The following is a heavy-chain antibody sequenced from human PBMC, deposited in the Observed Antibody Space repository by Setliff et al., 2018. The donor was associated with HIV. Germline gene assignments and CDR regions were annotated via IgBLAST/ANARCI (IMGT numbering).Heavy chain of an antibody. V-gene: IGHV1-18*01. D-gene: IGHD6-13*01. CDR2: MYTSGGGA. CDR1: GYTFTSYG. Sequence: ASVKVSCKASGYTFTSYGISWVRQAPGQGLEWVGLMYTSGGGAKYAQKFQGRVTMTTDTSTSTAYMELRSLRSDDTAVYFCAREHSTTWPYFDFWGQGTLVTVSS. CDR3: AREHSTTWPYFDF. J-gene: IGHJ4*02.